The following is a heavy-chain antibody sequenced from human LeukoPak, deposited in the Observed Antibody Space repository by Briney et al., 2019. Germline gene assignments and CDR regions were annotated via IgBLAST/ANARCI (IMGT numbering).Heavy chain of an antibody. Sequence: SQTLSLTCAMSGDSVSSNSAGWNWIRQSPSRGLEWLGRTYYRSKWYNGYAVSVKSRITINPDTSKNQFSLQLNSVPPEDTAVYYCARDYLVRGVNFYYFDYWGQGTLVTVSS. CDR3: ARDYLVRGVNFYYFDY. V-gene: IGHV6-1*01. D-gene: IGHD3-10*01. CDR2: TYYRSKWYN. J-gene: IGHJ4*02. CDR1: GDSVSSNSAG.